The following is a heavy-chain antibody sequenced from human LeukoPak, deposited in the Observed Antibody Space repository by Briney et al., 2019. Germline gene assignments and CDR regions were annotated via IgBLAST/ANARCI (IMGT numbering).Heavy chain of an antibody. D-gene: IGHD6-6*01. CDR2: MKGDGSLI. Sequence: GGSLRLSCAASGFTFGYFWMSWVRQAPGRGLQWVASMKGDGSLIHYVDSVKGRFTISRDNAKNSLSLQMNSLRAEDTAVYYCARVSIAARRRYYYYYMDVWSKGTTVTVSS. V-gene: IGHV3-7*04. J-gene: IGHJ6*03. CDR1: GFTFGYFW. CDR3: ARVSIAARRRYYYYYMDV.